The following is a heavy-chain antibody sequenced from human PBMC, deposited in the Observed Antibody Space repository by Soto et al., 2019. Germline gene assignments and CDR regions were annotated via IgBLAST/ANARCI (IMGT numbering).Heavy chain of an antibody. J-gene: IGHJ5*02. CDR2: INAGNGNT. Sequence: ASVKVSCKTCGYTFTSYAMHWVRQAPGQRREWMGWINAGNGNTKYSQKFQGRVTITRDTSASTAYMELSSLRSEDTAVYYCAREGALLNWFDPWGQGTLVTVSS. CDR3: AREGALLNWFDP. V-gene: IGHV1-3*01. CDR1: GYTFTSYA. D-gene: IGHD2-21*01.